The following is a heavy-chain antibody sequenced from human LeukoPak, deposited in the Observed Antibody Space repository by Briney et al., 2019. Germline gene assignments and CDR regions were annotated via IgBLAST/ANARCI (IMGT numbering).Heavy chain of an antibody. CDR1: GFTFSSYS. CDR3: AKGSTRATAGTD. Sequence: GGSLRLSCAASGFTFSSYSMNWVRQAPGKGLEWVSAISGSGAGTYYADSVKGRFTISRDNSKNTLYLQMNSLRAEDTAAYYCAKGSTRATAGTDWGQGTLVTVSS. J-gene: IGHJ4*02. D-gene: IGHD6-13*01. CDR2: ISGSGAGT. V-gene: IGHV3-23*01.